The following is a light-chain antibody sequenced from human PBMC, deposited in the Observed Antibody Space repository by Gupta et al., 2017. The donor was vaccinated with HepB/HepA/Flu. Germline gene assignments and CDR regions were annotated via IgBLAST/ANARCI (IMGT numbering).Light chain of an antibody. CDR2: DAS. Sequence: EVVFMQSPATLSLSPGERATLSCRSSQSVGNSLAWYQHKPGHAPRLLIYDASTRANSFPARFSGGGYGTEFTLTITCPQPEDFAVYYCQQRSTWLSDFGQGTTLDIK. CDR3: QQRSTWLSD. V-gene: IGKV3-11*01. CDR1: QSVGNS. J-gene: IGKJ2*01.